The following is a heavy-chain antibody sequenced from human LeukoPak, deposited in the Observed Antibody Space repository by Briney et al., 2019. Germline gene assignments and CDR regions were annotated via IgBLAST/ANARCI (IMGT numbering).Heavy chain of an antibody. CDR2: INAGNGNT. J-gene: IGHJ4*02. V-gene: IGHV1-3*01. CDR3: ASYSGYEYYFDY. D-gene: IGHD5-12*01. Sequence: ASVKVSCKASGYTFTSYAVHWVRQAPGQRLEWMGWINAGNGNTKYSQKFQGRVTITRDTSASTAYMELSSLRSEDTAVYYCASYSGYEYYFDYWGQGTLVTVSS. CDR1: GYTFTSYA.